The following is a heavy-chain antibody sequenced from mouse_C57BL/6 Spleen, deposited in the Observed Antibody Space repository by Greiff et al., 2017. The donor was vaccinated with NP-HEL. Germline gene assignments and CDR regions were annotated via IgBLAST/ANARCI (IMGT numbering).Heavy chain of an antibody. CDR2: IRNKANGYTT. V-gene: IGHV7-3*01. CDR3: ARYKEGYFDY. CDR1: GFTFTDYY. J-gene: IGHJ2*01. Sequence: DVHLVESGGGLVQPGGSLSLSCAASGFTFTDYYMSWVRQPPGKALEWLGFIRNKANGYTTEYSASVTGRFTISRDNSQSILYIKMNALRAEDSATYYCARYKEGYFDYWGQGTTLTVSS.